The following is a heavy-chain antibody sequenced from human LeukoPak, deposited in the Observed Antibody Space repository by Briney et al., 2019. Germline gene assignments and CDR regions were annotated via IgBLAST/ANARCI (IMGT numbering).Heavy chain of an antibody. D-gene: IGHD5-12*01. J-gene: IGHJ6*02. CDR1: GFTFSSYA. V-gene: IGHV3-23*01. CDR3: AKDMFPVAIYYYYCGMDV. CDR2: ISGSGGST. Sequence: GGSLRLSCAASGFTFSSYAMSWVRQAPGKGLEWVSAISGSGGSTYYADSVKGRFTISRDNSKNTLYLQMNSLRAEDTAVYYCAKDMFPVAIYYYYCGMDVWGQGTTVTVSS.